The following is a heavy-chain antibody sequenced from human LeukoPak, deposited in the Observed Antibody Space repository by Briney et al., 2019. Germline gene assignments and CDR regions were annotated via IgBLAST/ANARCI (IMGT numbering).Heavy chain of an antibody. CDR3: ARDGVDIVATIGYYYYYMDV. CDR1: GGSISNYY. Sequence: SETLSLTCTVSGGSISNYYWSWIRQPPGKGLEWIGYIYYSGSTNYNPSLKSRVTISVDTSKNQFSLKLSSVTAADTAVYYCARDGVDIVATIGYYYYYMDVWGKGTTVTVSS. CDR2: IYYSGST. D-gene: IGHD5-12*01. J-gene: IGHJ6*03. V-gene: IGHV4-59*01.